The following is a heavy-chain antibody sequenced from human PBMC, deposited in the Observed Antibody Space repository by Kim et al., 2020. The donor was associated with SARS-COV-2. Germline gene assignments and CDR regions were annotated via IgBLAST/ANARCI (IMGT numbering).Heavy chain of an antibody. CDR2: ISWNSGSI. CDR3: AKVVLLYEDAFDI. J-gene: IGHJ3*02. CDR1: GFTFDDYA. Sequence: GGSLRLSCAASGFTFDDYAMHWVRQAPGKGLEWVSGISWNSGSIGYADSVKGRFTISRDNAKNSLYLQMNSLRAEDTALYYCAKVVLLYEDAFDIWGQGT. V-gene: IGHV3-9*01. D-gene: IGHD3-10*01.